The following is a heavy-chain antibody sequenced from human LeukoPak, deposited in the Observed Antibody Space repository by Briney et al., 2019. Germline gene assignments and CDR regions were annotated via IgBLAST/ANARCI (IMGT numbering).Heavy chain of an antibody. D-gene: IGHD5-24*01. V-gene: IGHV4-34*01. CDR1: GGSFSGYY. J-gene: IGHJ4*02. CDR2: INHSGST. Sequence: PSETLSLTCAVYGGSFSGYYWSWIRQPPGKGLEWIGEINHSGSTNYNPSLKSRVTISIDTSKNQFSLKLNSVTAADTAVYYCARQGYSYALLGYWGQGTLVTVSS. CDR3: ARQGYSYALLGY.